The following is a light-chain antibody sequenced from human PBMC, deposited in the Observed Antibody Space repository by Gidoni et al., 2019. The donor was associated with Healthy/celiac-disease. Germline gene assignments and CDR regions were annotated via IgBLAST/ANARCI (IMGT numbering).Light chain of an antibody. CDR1: QSVSSY. V-gene: IGKV3-11*01. J-gene: IGKJ3*01. Sequence: EIVLTQSPATLSLSPGERATLSCRASQSVSSYLAWYQQKPGQAPRLLIYDASNRATGIPARFSGSGSGTDFTLTISSLEPEDFAVYYCQQQETFGPXTKVDIK. CDR2: DAS. CDR3: QQQET.